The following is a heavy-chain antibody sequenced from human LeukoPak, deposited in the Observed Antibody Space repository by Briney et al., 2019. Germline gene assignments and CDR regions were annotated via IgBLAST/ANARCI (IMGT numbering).Heavy chain of an antibody. D-gene: IGHD6-19*01. CDR3: ARWDYDSSGWYLGAPGY. Sequence: GGSLRLSCAASGFTFSSYGMNWVRQAPGKGLEWVSSISSSSSYIYYADSVKGRFTISRDNAKNSLYLQMNSLRAEDTAVYYCARWDYDSSGWYLGAPGYWGQGTLVTVSS. CDR1: GFTFSSYG. CDR2: ISSSSSYI. J-gene: IGHJ4*02. V-gene: IGHV3-21*01.